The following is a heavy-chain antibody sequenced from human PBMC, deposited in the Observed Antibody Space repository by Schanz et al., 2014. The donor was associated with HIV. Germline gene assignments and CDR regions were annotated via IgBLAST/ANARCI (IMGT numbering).Heavy chain of an antibody. CDR1: GDTFKSHG. CDR2: MNPKSGNT. V-gene: IGHV1-8*02. CDR3: AGGKKWLALLFDF. Sequence: QVQLVQSGAALRKPGTSVRVSCMVPGDTFKSHGFGWVRQAPGQGPEWMGWMNPKSGNTGYAQKFQGRVTMTRNTSISTAYMELSSLRSEDTAVYYCAGGKKWLALLFDFWGQGTLVTVSS. J-gene: IGHJ4*02. D-gene: IGHD6-19*01.